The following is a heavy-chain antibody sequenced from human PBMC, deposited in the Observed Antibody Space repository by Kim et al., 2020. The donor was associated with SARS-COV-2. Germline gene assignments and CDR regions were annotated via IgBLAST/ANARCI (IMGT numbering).Heavy chain of an antibody. V-gene: IGHV4-39*01. CDR3: ARRGLGVRGFDP. D-gene: IGHD3-10*01. J-gene: IGHJ5*02. Sequence: YYNPSLTSRVTISVDTSKNQFSLKLSSVTAADTAVYYCARRGLGVRGFDPWGQGTLVTVSS.